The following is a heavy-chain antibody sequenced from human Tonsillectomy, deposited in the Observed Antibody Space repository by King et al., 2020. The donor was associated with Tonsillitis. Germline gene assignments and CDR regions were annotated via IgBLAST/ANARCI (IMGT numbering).Heavy chain of an antibody. D-gene: IGHD2-15*01. V-gene: IGHV3-30*04. Sequence: VQLVEYGGGVVQPGRSLRLSCAASGFTFSSYVMYWVRQAPGKGLEWVATISYDGSNKYYADSVKGRFTISRDNSKNTLYLQMNSLRAEDTAVYYCARDLRDVAGTYYYYGMDVWGQGTTVTVSS. CDR1: GFTFSSYV. CDR3: ARDLRDVAGTYYYYGMDV. CDR2: ISYDGSNK. J-gene: IGHJ6*02.